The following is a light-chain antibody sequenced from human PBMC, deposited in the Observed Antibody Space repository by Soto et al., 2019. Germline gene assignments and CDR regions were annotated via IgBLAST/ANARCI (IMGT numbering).Light chain of an antibody. CDR3: QQLNSYPFT. CDR1: QSISSW. Sequence: DIQMTQSPSTLSASVGDRVTITCRASQSISSWLAWYQQKPGKAPKLLIYDASSLESGVPSRFSGSGSGTEFTLTISSLQPDDFATYHCQQLNSYPFTFGGGTKVDIK. J-gene: IGKJ4*01. CDR2: DAS. V-gene: IGKV1-5*01.